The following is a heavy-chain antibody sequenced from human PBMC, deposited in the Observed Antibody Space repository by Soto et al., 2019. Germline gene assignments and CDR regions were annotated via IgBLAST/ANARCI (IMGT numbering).Heavy chain of an antibody. J-gene: IGHJ6*02. V-gene: IGHV3-33*01. D-gene: IGHD6-13*01. Sequence: GGSLRLSCAASGFTFSSYGMHWVRQAPGKGLEWVAVIWYDGSNKYYADSVKGRFTISRDNSKNTLYLQRNSLRAEDTAVYYCARAGYSSSWYEGYYYGMDVWGQGTTVTVSS. CDR1: GFTFSSYG. CDR3: ARAGYSSSWYEGYYYGMDV. CDR2: IWYDGSNK.